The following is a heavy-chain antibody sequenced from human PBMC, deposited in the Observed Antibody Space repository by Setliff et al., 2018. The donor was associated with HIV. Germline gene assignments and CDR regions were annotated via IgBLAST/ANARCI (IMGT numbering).Heavy chain of an antibody. CDR2: IYYNGRT. J-gene: IGHJ6*02. CDR3: VRERRRSPLSYGLDV. V-gene: IGHV4-31*03. CDR1: GGSISSGGYY. Sequence: SETLSLTCTVSGGSISSGGYYWNWIRQYPVKGLEWIGHIYYNGRTLFNPALGTRLNMSVDTSENQFSLHLNSVTAADTAVYYCVRERRRSPLSYGLDVWGQGTTVTSP.